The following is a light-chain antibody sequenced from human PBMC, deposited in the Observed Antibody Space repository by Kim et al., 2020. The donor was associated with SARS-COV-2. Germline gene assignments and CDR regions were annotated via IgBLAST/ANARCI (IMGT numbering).Light chain of an antibody. CDR2: DVS. Sequence: QSITIYCTGTSSDVGGYNYVSWYQQHPGKAPKLMIYDVSNRPSGVSNRFSGSKSGNTASLTISGLQAEDEADYYCSSYTSSSTPWVFGGGTKLTVL. J-gene: IGLJ3*02. V-gene: IGLV2-14*03. CDR1: SSDVGGYNY. CDR3: SSYTSSSTPWV.